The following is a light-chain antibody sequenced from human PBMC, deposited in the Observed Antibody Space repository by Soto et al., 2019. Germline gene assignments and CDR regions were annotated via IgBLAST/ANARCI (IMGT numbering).Light chain of an antibody. V-gene: IGLV2-23*03. Sequence: QSVLTQPASVSGSPGQSITISCTGTSNDVGHFDLVSWYQHHPGKAPKLIIYGGNRRPSGVSVRFSGSESANTASLTISGLQAEDEADYYCCSYAGSSTFDVVFGGGTKLTVL. CDR2: GGN. J-gene: IGLJ2*01. CDR3: CSYAGSSTFDVV. CDR1: SNDVGHFDL.